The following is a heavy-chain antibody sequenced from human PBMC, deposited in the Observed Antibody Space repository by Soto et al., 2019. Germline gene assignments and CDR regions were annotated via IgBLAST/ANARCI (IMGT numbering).Heavy chain of an antibody. D-gene: IGHD6-19*01. V-gene: IGHV3-7*05. Sequence: PGGSLRLSCAASGFIFSSHWMSWVRQAPGKGLEWVANIKRDGSDIYYVDSVRGRFTISRDNAKNSLDLQMNSLTAEDTAEYYCARVGSGWYVDYWGQGVLVTVSS. CDR3: ARVGSGWYVDY. J-gene: IGHJ4*02. CDR2: IKRDGSDI. CDR1: GFIFSSHW.